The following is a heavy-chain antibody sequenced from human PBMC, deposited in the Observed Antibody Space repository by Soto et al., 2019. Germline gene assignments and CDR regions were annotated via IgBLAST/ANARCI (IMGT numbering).Heavy chain of an antibody. CDR2: IRSKANSYAT. Sequence: EVQLVESGGGLVQPGGSLKLSCAASGFTFSGSAMHWVRQASGKGLEWVGRIRSKANSYATAYAASVKGRFTISRDDSKNTAYLQMHSLKTEDTAVYYCTRRDYYDSSGGYWGQGTLVTVSS. CDR1: GFTFSGSA. V-gene: IGHV3-73*01. D-gene: IGHD3-22*01. CDR3: TRRDYYDSSGGY. J-gene: IGHJ4*02.